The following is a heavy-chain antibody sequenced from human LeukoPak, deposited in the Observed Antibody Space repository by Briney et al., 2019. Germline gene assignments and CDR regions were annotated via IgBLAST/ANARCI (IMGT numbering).Heavy chain of an antibody. Sequence: ASVKVSCKVSGYTLTELSMHWVRQAPGKGLEWMGGFGPEDGETIYAQKFQGRVTMTEDTSTDTAYMELSSLRSEDTAVYYCATFSGSYLVVDYWGQGTLVTVSS. CDR1: GYTLTELS. D-gene: IGHD1-26*01. CDR3: ATFSGSYLVVDY. CDR2: FGPEDGET. V-gene: IGHV1-24*01. J-gene: IGHJ4*02.